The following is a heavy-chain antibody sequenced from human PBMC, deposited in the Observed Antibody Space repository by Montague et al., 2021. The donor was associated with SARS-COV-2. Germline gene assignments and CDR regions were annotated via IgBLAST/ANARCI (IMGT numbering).Heavy chain of an antibody. J-gene: IGHJ6*02. CDR2: IKQSGST. V-gene: IGHV4-34*01. CDR1: GGSFGDDH. Sequence: SETLSLTCAVYGGSFGDDHWSWIRQPPGKGLEWIGDIKQSGSTNYNPSLKSRGTISVDTSRNQFSLKLTSVTAADTAVYYCARSVQFAYGLDVWGQGTTVTISS. CDR3: ARSVQFAYGLDV. D-gene: IGHD3-16*01.